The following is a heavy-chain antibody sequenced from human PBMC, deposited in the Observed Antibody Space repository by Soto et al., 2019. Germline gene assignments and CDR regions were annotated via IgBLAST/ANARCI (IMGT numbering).Heavy chain of an antibody. Sequence: GGSLRLSXAASGFSFSNNGMHWVRQAPGKGLEWVAIISYDGSKKYYADSVKGRFTISRDNSKNTLYLQMNSLRVEDTAVFYCAKDRVESGLGEIDYWGQGTLVTVSS. J-gene: IGHJ4*02. D-gene: IGHD3-16*01. CDR1: GFSFSNNG. CDR3: AKDRVESGLGEIDY. V-gene: IGHV3-30*18. CDR2: ISYDGSKK.